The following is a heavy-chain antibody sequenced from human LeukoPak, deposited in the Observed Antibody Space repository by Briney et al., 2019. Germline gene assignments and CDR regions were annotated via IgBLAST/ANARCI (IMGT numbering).Heavy chain of an antibody. J-gene: IGHJ4*02. CDR3: ARDHNYAFDN. CDR1: GFPFIEYS. V-gene: IGHV3-48*01. CDR2: IGIDSGNT. D-gene: IGHD1-1*01. Sequence: GRSLRLSCTASGFPFIEYSMNWVRQVPGKGLEWISYIGIDSGNTKYADSVRGRFTISADKAKNSLYLQMNSLRVEDTAVYYCARDHNYAFDNWGQGTLVSVAS.